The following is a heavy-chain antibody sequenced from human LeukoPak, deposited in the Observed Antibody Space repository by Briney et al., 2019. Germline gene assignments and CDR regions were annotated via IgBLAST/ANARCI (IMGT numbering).Heavy chain of an antibody. CDR3: AKEEGVQLERPTISSDS. J-gene: IGHJ4*02. CDR1: GFTFSSYA. D-gene: IGHD1-1*01. CDR2: ISGSGGST. V-gene: IGHV3-23*01. Sequence: GGSLTLSCAASGFTFSSYAMSWVRQAPGKGLEWVSAISGSGGSTYYADSVKGRFTISRDNSKNTLYLQMNSLRAEDTAVYYCAKEEGVQLERPTISSDSWGQGTLVTVSS.